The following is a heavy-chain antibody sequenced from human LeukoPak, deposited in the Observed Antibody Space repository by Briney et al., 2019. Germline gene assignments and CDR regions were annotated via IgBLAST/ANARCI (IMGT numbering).Heavy chain of an antibody. J-gene: IGHJ6*02. Sequence: PGRSLRLSCAASGFTFSSYAMSWDRHAPGQGLELVSAIRGSGGSTYYADYVKGRFSISRDNSKNTLYLQMNSLRAEDTAVYYCAKEDYAFYYYCGMDVWGQGTTVTVSS. CDR1: GFTFSSYA. CDR2: IRGSGGST. V-gene: IGHV3-23*01. CDR3: AKEDYAFYYYCGMDV. D-gene: IGHD4-17*01.